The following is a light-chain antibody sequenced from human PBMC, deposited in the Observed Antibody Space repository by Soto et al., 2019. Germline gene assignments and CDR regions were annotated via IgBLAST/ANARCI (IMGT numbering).Light chain of an antibody. CDR3: QRTYNALMYT. CDR2: AAS. Sequence: DIQITQSPSSVSASVGYRVNIACRASQVISNWLAWYQQKPGRAPKLLIYAASSLQSGVSSRFSGSGSGTEFTLTISSPQPEDVATYYGQRTYNALMYTFGQGTKVDIK. J-gene: IGKJ2*01. V-gene: IGKV1D-12*01. CDR1: QVISNW.